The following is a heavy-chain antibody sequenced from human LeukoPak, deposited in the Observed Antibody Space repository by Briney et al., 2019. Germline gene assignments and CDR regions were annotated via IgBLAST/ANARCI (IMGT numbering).Heavy chain of an antibody. J-gene: IGHJ4*02. CDR1: GFTFSSYA. CDR3: ARCKWEASEFDY. V-gene: IGHV3-23*01. CDR2: ISGSGGST. D-gene: IGHD1-26*01. Sequence: PAGGSLRLSCAASGFTFSSYAMSWVRQAPGKGLEWVSAISGSGGSTYYADSVKGRFTISRDNSKNTLYLQMNSLRAEDTAVYYCARCKWEASEFDYWGQGTLVTVSS.